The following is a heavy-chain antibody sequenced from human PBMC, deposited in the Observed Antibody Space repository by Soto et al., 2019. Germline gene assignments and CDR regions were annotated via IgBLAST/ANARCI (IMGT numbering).Heavy chain of an antibody. J-gene: IGHJ4*02. CDR3: AYSSTPFDY. D-gene: IGHD6-13*01. Sequence: ASVKVSCKASGYTFTGYYMHWVRQAPGQGLEWMGWISAYNGNTNYAQKLQGRVTMTTDTSTSTAYMELRSLRSEDTAVYYCAYSSTPFDYWGQGTLVTVSS. CDR2: ISAYNGNT. V-gene: IGHV1-18*04. CDR1: GYTFTGYY.